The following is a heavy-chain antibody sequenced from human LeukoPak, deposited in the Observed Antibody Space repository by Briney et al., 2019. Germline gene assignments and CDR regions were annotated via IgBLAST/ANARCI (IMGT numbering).Heavy chain of an antibody. CDR3: AKDQTKYGEGIDY. CDR1: GFTFSSYA. CDR2: ISYDGSNK. V-gene: IGHV3-30-3*01. D-gene: IGHD4-17*01. Sequence: PGRSLRLSCAASGFTFSSYAMHWVRQAPGKGLEWVAVISYDGSNKYYADSVKGRFTISRGNSKNTLYLQMNSLRAEDTAVYYCAKDQTKYGEGIDYWGQGTLVTVSS. J-gene: IGHJ4*02.